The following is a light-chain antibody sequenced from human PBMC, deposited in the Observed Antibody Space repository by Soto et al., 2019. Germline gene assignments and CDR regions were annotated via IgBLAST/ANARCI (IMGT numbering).Light chain of an antibody. CDR2: GAS. V-gene: IGKV3-15*01. J-gene: IGKJ1*01. CDR1: QSVSSN. Sequence: EIVLTQSPATLSLSPGERATLSCSASQSVSSNLAWYQQKPGQAPRLLIYGASTRATGIPARFSGSGSGTEFTLTISSLQSEDFAVYYCHQYDNWPKTFGQGTKVDIK. CDR3: HQYDNWPKT.